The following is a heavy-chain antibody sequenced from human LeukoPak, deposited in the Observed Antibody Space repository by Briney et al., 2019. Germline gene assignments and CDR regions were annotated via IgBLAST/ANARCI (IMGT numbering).Heavy chain of an antibody. CDR2: IQYDGTMK. CDR3: ARSLTMVRGYDY. J-gene: IGHJ4*02. Sequence: GGTLRLSCAASGFTFSSYDMHWVRQAPGKGLEWVTFIQYDGTMKYYTDSVRGRFTISRDNSENTVYLQMNNLTSGDTAVYYCARSLTMVRGYDYWGQGTLVTVSS. D-gene: IGHD3-10*01. CDR1: GFTFSSYD. V-gene: IGHV3-30*02.